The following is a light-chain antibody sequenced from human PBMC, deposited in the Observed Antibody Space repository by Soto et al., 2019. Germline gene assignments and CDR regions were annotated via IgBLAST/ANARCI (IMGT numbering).Light chain of an antibody. V-gene: IGKV3-15*01. Sequence: MTQSPSSLSASVGDRVTITCRASQGIGDTLAWYQQKPGQTPRLLIYDTSIRATGVPARFSGSRSGAEFTLTISSLQSEDFAVYYCQHYVNWPLTFGGGTKVESK. CDR1: QGIGDT. J-gene: IGKJ4*01. CDR2: DTS. CDR3: QHYVNWPLT.